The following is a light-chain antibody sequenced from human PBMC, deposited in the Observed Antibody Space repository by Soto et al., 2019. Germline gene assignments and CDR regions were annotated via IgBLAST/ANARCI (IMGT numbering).Light chain of an antibody. J-gene: IGLJ1*01. CDR2: EVS. Sequence: QSVLTQPASVSGSPGQSITISCTGTSSDVGGYNYVSWYQQQSGKAPKLMIHEVSNRPSGVSNRFSASKSGNTASLTISGLQAEDEADYYCSSCTSSRAYVFGIGTKVTVL. CDR1: SSDVGGYNY. V-gene: IGLV2-14*01. CDR3: SSCTSSRAYV.